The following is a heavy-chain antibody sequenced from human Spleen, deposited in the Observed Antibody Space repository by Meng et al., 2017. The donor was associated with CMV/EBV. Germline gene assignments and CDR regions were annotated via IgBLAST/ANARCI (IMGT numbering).Heavy chain of an antibody. CDR3: ARGNGYYPH. J-gene: IGHJ4*02. Sequence: SETLSLTCTVSGSSNRTSSYFWVWVRRPPGKGLEWIGSVYSSGSPYYRSSLRSRVTISVDTSKTQFSLKLSSVTAADTALYFCARGNGYYPHWGQGVLVTVSS. V-gene: IGHV4-39*02. D-gene: IGHD3-3*01. CDR2: VYSSGSP. CDR1: GSSNRTSSYF.